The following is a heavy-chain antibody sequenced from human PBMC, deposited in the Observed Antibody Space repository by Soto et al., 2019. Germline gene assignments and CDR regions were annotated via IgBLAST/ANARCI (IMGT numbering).Heavy chain of an antibody. D-gene: IGHD5-18*01. J-gene: IGHJ4*02. CDR1: GFTFTSSA. V-gene: IGHV1-58*01. CDR3: AALGLNTAMGDPGD. CDR2: IVVGSGNT. Sequence: QMQLVQAGPEVKKPGTSVKVSCKASGFTFTSSAVQWVRQARGQRLEWIGWIVVGSGNTNYAQKFQERVTITRDMYTSTAYMELSSLRSEDTAVYYCAALGLNTAMGDPGDWGQGTLVTVSS.